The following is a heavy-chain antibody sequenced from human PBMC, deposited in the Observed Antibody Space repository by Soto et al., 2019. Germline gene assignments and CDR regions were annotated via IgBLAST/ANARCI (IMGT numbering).Heavy chain of an antibody. V-gene: IGHV4-61*01. D-gene: IGHD4-4*01. CDR3: ARGSKEGDH. J-gene: IGHJ4*02. CDR1: GGSVSSGSYY. Sequence: SETLSLTCTVSGGSVSSGSYYWSWIRQPPGKGLEWIGYIYYSGSTNYNPSLKSRVTISVDTSKNQFSLKLSSVTAADTAVYYCARGSKEGDHWGQGTLVTVSS. CDR2: IYYSGST.